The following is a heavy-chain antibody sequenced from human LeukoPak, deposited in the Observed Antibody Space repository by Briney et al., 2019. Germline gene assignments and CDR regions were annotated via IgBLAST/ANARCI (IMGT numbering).Heavy chain of an antibody. Sequence: SEALSLTCPVSGGSVSSGSYYWSWIRQPPGKGLEWIGYIYYSGSTNYNPSLESRVTISVDTSKNQFSLKLSSVTPADTAVYFCARVRLGVGDAFDIWGQGTMVTVSS. V-gene: IGHV4-61*01. CDR3: ARVRLGVGDAFDI. CDR1: GGSVSSGSYY. D-gene: IGHD3-10*01. CDR2: IYYSGST. J-gene: IGHJ3*02.